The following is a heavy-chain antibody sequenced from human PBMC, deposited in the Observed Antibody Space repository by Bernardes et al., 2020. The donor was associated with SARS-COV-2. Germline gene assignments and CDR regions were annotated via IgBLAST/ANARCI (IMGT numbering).Heavy chain of an antibody. CDR1: GFTFSSYW. D-gene: IGHD3-22*01. V-gene: IGHV3-7*01. CDR2: IKQDGSEK. J-gene: IGHJ4*02. Sequence: GGSLRLSCAASGFTFSSYWMSWVRQAPGKGLEWVANIKQDGSEKYYVDSVKGRFTISRDNAKNSLYLQMNSLRAEESAVYYCARSSIGDSSGYYYEVLDYWGQGTLVTVSS. CDR3: ARSSIGDSSGYYYEVLDY.